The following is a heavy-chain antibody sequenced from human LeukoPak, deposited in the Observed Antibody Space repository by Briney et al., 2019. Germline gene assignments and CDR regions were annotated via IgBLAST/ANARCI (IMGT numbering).Heavy chain of an antibody. CDR3: AKGRITIFGVVSALDY. Sequence: QSGGSLRLSCAASGFTFSSYAMSWVRQAPGKGLEWVSAISGSGGSKYYADSVKGRFTISRDNSKNTLYLQMNSLRAEDTAVYYCAKGRITIFGVVSALDYWGQGTLVTVSS. J-gene: IGHJ4*02. V-gene: IGHV3-23*01. CDR2: ISGSGGSK. CDR1: GFTFSSYA. D-gene: IGHD3-3*01.